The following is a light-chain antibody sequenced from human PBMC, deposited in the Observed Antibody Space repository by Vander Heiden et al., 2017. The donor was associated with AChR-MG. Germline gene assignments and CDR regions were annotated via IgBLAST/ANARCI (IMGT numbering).Light chain of an antibody. V-gene: IGLV2-14*01. J-gene: IGLJ1*01. CDR2: DVS. CDR3: SSDTSSSSYV. Sequence: QSALTQPASVSGSPGQSITISCTGTSSDVGGYNYVSWYQQHPGKAPKLMIDDVSNRPSGVSNRFSGSKSGNTASLTISGLQAEDEADYYCSSDTSSSSYVFGTGTKVTVL. CDR1: SSDVGGYNY.